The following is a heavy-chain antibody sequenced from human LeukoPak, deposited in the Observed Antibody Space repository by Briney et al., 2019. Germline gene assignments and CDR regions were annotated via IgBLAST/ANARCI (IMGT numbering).Heavy chain of an antibody. CDR2: IKQDGSEK. CDR1: GFTFSSFW. CDR3: ARRIVGPSSGGDY. D-gene: IGHD1-26*01. J-gene: IGHJ4*02. V-gene: IGHV3-7*01. Sequence: SGGSLRLSCAASGFTFSSFWMRWVSQAPGEGLELVANIKQDGSEKYYVDSVQGRFTISRDNAKNSLYLQMNSLRVEDTAVYYCARRIVGPSSGGDYWGQGTPVTVSS.